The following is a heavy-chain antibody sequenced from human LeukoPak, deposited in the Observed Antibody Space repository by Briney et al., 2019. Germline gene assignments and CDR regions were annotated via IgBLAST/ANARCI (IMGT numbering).Heavy chain of an antibody. CDR2: MNPNSGNT. D-gene: IGHD3-3*01. CDR3: ARGGGYYDFWSGYSFDY. Sequence: ASVKVSCKASGYTFTSYDINWVRQAPGQGLEWIGWMNPNSGNTGYAQKFQGRVTMTRNTSISTAYMELSSLRSEDTAVYYCARGGGYYDFWSGYSFDYWGQGTLVTVSS. CDR1: GYTFTSYD. J-gene: IGHJ4*02. V-gene: IGHV1-8*01.